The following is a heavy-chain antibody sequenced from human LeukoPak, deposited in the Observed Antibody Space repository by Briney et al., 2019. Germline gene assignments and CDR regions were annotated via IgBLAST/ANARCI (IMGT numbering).Heavy chain of an antibody. D-gene: IGHD6-13*01. Sequence: SVKVSCKASGGTVSRYPISWVRQAPGQGLEWMGGIIPIFGTANYAQKFQGRVTITADESTSTAYMELSSLRSEDTAVYYCARLNSRINWFDPWGQGTLVTVSS. J-gene: IGHJ5*02. CDR3: ARLNSRINWFDP. CDR1: GGTVSRYP. CDR2: IIPIFGTA. V-gene: IGHV1-69*13.